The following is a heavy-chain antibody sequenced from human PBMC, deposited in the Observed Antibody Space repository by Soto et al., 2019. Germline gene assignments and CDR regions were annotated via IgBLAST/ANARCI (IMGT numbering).Heavy chain of an antibody. Sequence: SETLSLTCTVSGDSISNTNWWSWVRQPPGKGPEWIGEIYHSGSTNYNPSLKSRVSISVDKSKNQFSLNLTSMTAADTAVYFCAKRSLRRLRFVETHWGQGTLVTVSS. CDR1: GDSISNTNW. CDR2: IYHSGST. D-gene: IGHD3-3*01. CDR3: AKRSLRRLRFVETH. V-gene: IGHV4-4*02. J-gene: IGHJ4*02.